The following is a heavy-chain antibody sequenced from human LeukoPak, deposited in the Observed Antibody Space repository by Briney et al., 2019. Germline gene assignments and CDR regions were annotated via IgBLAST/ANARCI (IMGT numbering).Heavy chain of an antibody. CDR3: TTEQHHRSWEYYGSGSRYYFDY. CDR1: GFTFSSYA. CDR2: ISGSAGST. V-gene: IGHV3-23*01. J-gene: IGHJ4*02. D-gene: IGHD3-10*01. Sequence: PGGSLRLSCAASGFTFSSYAMSSVGQAAGKGVEGVSGISGSAGSTYYADSVKGRFTISRDNSKHTLYLQMNSLKTEDTAVYYCTTEQHHRSWEYYGSGSRYYFDYWGQGTLVTVSS.